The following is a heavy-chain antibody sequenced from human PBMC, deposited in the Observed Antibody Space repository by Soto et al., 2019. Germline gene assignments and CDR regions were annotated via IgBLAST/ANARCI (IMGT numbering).Heavy chain of an antibody. V-gene: IGHV1-69*06. CDR2: FITICGKA. CDR3: ARTPQLVTTALWYYYGMDV. J-gene: IGHJ6*02. D-gene: IGHD1-1*01. CDR1: GCTLSSYA. Sequence: QVQLVQSGAEVKKPGSSVKVSCKASGCTLSSYAISWVRQAPGQGLEWMVGFITICGKAKYAQKVQGRVMSTSDKSTRTAYRELSSVGSEGAAVYYCARTPQLVTTALWYYYGMDVWGQGTTVTVSS.